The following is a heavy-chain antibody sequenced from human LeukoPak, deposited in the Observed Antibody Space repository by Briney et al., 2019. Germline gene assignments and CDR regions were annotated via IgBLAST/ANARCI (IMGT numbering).Heavy chain of an antibody. J-gene: IGHJ4*02. CDR1: GFSFNNFA. CDR3: AKATMDTTYFDS. Sequence: PGGSLRLSCAASGFSFNNFAMSWVRQAPGNGLEWVSAISGSGSTIFYADSVKGRFTVSRDNSENTLFLQMNSLRAEDTALYYCAKATMDTTYFDSWGQGTLVTVSS. D-gene: IGHD4/OR15-4a*01. CDR2: ISGSGSTI. V-gene: IGHV3-23*01.